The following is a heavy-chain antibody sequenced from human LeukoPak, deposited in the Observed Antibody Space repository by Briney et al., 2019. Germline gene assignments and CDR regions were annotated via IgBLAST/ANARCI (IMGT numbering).Heavy chain of an antibody. CDR3: ARDLWGYSSSWSNFDY. CDR2: VSGSAGST. CDR1: GFTFSTYA. D-gene: IGHD6-13*01. J-gene: IGHJ4*02. Sequence: GGSLRLSCAASGFTFSTYAMSWVRQAPGKGLEWVSGVSGSAGSTFYAESVKGRFTISRDNSKNTLYLQMNSLRAEDTAVYYCARDLWGYSSSWSNFDYWGQGTLVTVSS. V-gene: IGHV3-23*01.